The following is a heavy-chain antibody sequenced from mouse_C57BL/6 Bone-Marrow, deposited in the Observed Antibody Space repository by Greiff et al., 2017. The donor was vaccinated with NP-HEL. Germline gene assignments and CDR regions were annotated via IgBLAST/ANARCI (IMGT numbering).Heavy chain of an antibody. CDR2: INPNNGGT. J-gene: IGHJ2*01. Sequence: VQLQQSGPELVKPGASVKISCKASGYTFTDYYMNWVKQSHGKSLEWIGDINPNNGGTSYNQKFKGKATLTVDKSSSTAYMELRSLTSEDSAVYYCARSLAWFDYWGQGTTLTVSS. CDR3: ARSLAWFDY. D-gene: IGHD6-1*01. V-gene: IGHV1-26*01. CDR1: GYTFTDYY.